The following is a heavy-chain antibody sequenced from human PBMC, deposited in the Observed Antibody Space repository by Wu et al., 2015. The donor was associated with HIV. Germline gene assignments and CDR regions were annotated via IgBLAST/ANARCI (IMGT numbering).Heavy chain of an antibody. CDR3: AKTNRIVTNGIDFYHYYGMDV. CDR1: GYTFTHYD. CDR2: MNPNSGNT. V-gene: IGHV1-8*01. J-gene: IGHJ6*02. D-gene: IGHD1-1*01. Sequence: QVRLIQSGAEVRKPGASVKVSCKASGYTFTHYDINWVRQTSGQGLEWMGWMNPNSGNTGYRQRFQGRVTMTRDNSITTAYMELNRLTSEDTAIYYCAKTNRIVTNGIDFYHYYGMDVWGQGTTVTVS.